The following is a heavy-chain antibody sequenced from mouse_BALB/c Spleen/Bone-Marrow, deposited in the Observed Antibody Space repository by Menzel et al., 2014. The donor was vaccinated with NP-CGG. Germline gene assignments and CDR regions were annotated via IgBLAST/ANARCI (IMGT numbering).Heavy chain of an antibody. D-gene: IGHD2-1*01. V-gene: IGHV1S81*02. J-gene: IGHJ3*01. CDR1: GYTFTSYY. CDR3: TRSNGNWFAY. CDR2: INPSNGGT. Sequence: QVQLKESGAELVKPGASVKLSCKASGYTFTSYYMYWVKQRPGRGLEWIGEINPSNGGTNFNEKFKSKATLTVDKSSSTAYMQLSSLTSEDSAVYYCTRSNGNWFAYWGQGTLVTVSA.